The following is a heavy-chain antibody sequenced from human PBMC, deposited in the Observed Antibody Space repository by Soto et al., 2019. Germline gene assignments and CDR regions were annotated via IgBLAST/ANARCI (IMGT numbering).Heavy chain of an antibody. CDR1: GDSVSSDNAV. CDR2: TFYRSRWYY. V-gene: IGHV6-1*01. J-gene: IGHJ4*02. Sequence: QVKLQQSGPGLVKPSQTLSVTCAISGDSVSSDNAVWNWITQSPSRGLEWLGRTFYRSRWYYEYAVSVKSRITINPYTPKNQFSLLLNSVTPEDTAVYYCARSVKGSAYFDYWGQGTLVTVSS. CDR3: ARSVKGSAYFDY. D-gene: IGHD3-16*02.